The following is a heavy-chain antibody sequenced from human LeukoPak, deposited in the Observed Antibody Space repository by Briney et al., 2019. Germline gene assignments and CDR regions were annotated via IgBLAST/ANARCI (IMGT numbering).Heavy chain of an antibody. D-gene: IGHD2-2*01. J-gene: IGHJ4*02. V-gene: IGHV4-34*01. CDR1: GGSFSGYY. CDR3: ALLGYCSSTSCRFDY. Sequence: SETLSITCAVYGGSFSGYYWSWIRQPPGKGLEWIGEINHSGSTNYNPSLKSRVTISVDTSKNQFSLKLSSVTAADTAVYYCALLGYCSSTSCRFDYWGQGTLVTVSS. CDR2: INHSGST.